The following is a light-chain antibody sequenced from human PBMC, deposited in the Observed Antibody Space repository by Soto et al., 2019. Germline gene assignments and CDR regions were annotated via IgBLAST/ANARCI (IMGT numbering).Light chain of an antibody. CDR3: QQRSNWPSIT. Sequence: EIVLTQSPANLSLSPGERATLSCRASQSVSTYLAWYQQKPGQAPRLLISDASNRATGIPVRFSGSGSGTDFTLTISSLEAEDSAVYYCQQRSNWPSITFGQGTRLEIK. J-gene: IGKJ5*01. CDR2: DAS. CDR1: QSVSTY. V-gene: IGKV3-11*01.